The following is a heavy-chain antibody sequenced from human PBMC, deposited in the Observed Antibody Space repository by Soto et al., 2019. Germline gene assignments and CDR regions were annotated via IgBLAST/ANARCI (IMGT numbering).Heavy chain of an antibody. D-gene: IGHD3-10*01. CDR3: ARTLGSSGFDY. J-gene: IGHJ4*02. Sequence: QVQLVQSGPEVKKPGASVKLSCKASGYSFTPYGIAWVRQAPGQGLEWMGWIITHNGNTKYEQKVQDRVTMTTDTSTPTAYMELRSLRSDDTAMYYCARTLGSSGFDYWGQGTLVAGSS. CDR1: GYSFTPYG. CDR2: IITHNGNT. V-gene: IGHV1-18*01.